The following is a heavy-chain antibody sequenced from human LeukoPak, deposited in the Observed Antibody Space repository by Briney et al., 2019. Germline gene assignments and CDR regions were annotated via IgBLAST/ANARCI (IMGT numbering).Heavy chain of an antibody. CDR1: GFTFSTYA. CDR2: ISTSGDDT. V-gene: IGHV3-23*01. D-gene: IGHD2-2*01. CDR3: ARYCTSTSCFSSLGSLW. Sequence: GGSLRLSCAASGFTFSTYAMSWVRQAPGKGLEWVPAISTSGDDTYYADSVKGRFTISRDNSKNTVFLQMNSLRAEDTAVYYCARYCTSTSCFSSLGSLWWGQGTLVTVSS. J-gene: IGHJ4*02.